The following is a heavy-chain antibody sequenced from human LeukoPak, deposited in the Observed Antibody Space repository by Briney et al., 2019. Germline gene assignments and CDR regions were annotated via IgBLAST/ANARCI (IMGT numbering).Heavy chain of an antibody. CDR1: GXSISSHS. CDR3: ARDPDYDSSGYMFDY. J-gene: IGHJ4*02. CDR2: IYIDGST. Sequence: SETLSLTCTVSGXSISSHSWSWIRQPAGKGPEWIGRIYIDGSTHYNPSLKSRVSMSVDTSKNQFSLKLSSVTATDTAVYYCARDPDYDSSGYMFDYWGQGTLVTVSS. D-gene: IGHD3-22*01. V-gene: IGHV4-4*07.